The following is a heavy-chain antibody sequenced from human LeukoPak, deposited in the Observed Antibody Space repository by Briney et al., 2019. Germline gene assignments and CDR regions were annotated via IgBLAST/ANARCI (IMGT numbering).Heavy chain of an antibody. V-gene: IGHV3-21*01. CDR2: INSSSSSI. CDR3: ARASKYYYDSSGYPLDY. Sequence: GGSLRLSCAASRFTFSSYSMIWVRQAPGKGLEWVSSINSSSSSIYYADSVKGRFTISRDNAKNSLYLQMNSLRAEDTAVYYCARASKYYYDSSGYPLDYWGQGTLVTVSS. CDR1: RFTFSSYS. J-gene: IGHJ4*02. D-gene: IGHD3-22*01.